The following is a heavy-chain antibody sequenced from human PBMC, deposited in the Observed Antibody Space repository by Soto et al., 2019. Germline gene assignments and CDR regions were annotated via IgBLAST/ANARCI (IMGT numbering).Heavy chain of an antibody. Sequence: QVQLQQWGAGLLKPSETLSLTCAVYGGSFSGYYWSWIRQPPGKGLEWIGEINHSGSTNYNPSLKGRVTISVDTSKNQFSLKLSSVTAADTAVYYCARTGNTVLRYFDWNGPLFDYWGQGTLVTVSS. V-gene: IGHV4-34*01. D-gene: IGHD3-9*01. CDR1: GGSFSGYY. CDR2: INHSGST. J-gene: IGHJ4*02. CDR3: ARTGNTVLRYFDWNGPLFDY.